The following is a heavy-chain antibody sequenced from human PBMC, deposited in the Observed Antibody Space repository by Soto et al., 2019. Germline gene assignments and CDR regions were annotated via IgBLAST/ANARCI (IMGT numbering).Heavy chain of an antibody. V-gene: IGHV3-30-3*01. D-gene: IGHD1-26*01. CDR3: ARDKIKGAPDYLDS. CDR2: IAYDGTIK. J-gene: IGHJ4*02. CDR1: GFTFSANA. Sequence: QEQLVESGGDVVQPGRSLTLSCAASGFTFSANAMHWVRQAPGKGLEWVAVIAYDGTIKIYRDSVKGRFTISRDDSKSTLYXQXXSLRPEDTAVYYCARDKIKGAPDYLDSWGQGTLVTVSS.